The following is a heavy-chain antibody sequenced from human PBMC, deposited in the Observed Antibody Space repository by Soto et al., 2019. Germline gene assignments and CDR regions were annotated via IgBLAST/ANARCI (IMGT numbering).Heavy chain of an antibody. D-gene: IGHD6-25*01. Sequence: QVQLQLWGAGLLKPSETLSLNCAVYGGSFTGYYWSWIRKPTGKGLEWIGEINHRVSTIYNPSLKSLFTLSVETSINQFSPRLSALITADTAVYYCAARRAPQPPFLGSGSTSVRFYFDSWCQRSLVTVSS. V-gene: IGHV4-34*01. J-gene: IGHJ4*02. CDR3: AARRAPQPPFLGSGSTSVRFYFDS. CDR1: GGSFTGYY. CDR2: INHRVST.